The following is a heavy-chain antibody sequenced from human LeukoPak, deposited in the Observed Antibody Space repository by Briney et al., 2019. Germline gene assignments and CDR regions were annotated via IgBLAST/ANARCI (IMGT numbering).Heavy chain of an antibody. V-gene: IGHV3-30*18. CDR1: GFIFSSYG. CDR2: ISYDGSNK. CDR3: AKDLPNAPQIDY. Sequence: PGRSLRLSCAASGFIFSSYGMHWVRQAPGKGLEWVAVISYDGSNKYYADSVKGRFTISRGNSKNTLYLQMHSLRAEDTAVYYCAKDLPNAPQIDYWGQGTLVTVSS. J-gene: IGHJ4*02.